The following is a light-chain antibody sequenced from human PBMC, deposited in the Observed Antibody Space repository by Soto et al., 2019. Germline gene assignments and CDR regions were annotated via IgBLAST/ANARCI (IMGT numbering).Light chain of an antibody. J-gene: IGKJ2*01. CDR3: QQYGNSPPT. Sequence: EIVLTQSPGTLSLSPGERATLSCRASQSVSSMFFAGYQRKPGQAPRLLIFATSNRATGIPDRFSGSGSGTDFTLTISRLEPEDFALYYCQQYGNSPPTFGQGTKVEMK. CDR2: ATS. V-gene: IGKV3-20*01. CDR1: QSVSSMF.